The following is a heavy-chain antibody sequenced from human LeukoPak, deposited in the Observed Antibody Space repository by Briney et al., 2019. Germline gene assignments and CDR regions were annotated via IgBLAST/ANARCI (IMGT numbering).Heavy chain of an antibody. J-gene: IGHJ4*02. CDR2: ISYDGSNK. Sequence: GGSLRLSCAASGFTFSSYAMHWVRQAPGKGLEGVAVISYDGSNKYYADSVKGRFTISRDNSKNTLYLQMNSLRAEDTAVYYCARDQGEMATYRRWRGPDYWGQGTLVTVSS. D-gene: IGHD5-24*01. CDR3: ARDQGEMATYRRWRGPDY. V-gene: IGHV3-30*04. CDR1: GFTFSSYA.